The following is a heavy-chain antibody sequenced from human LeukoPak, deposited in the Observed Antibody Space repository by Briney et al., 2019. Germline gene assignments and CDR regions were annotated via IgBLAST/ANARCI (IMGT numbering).Heavy chain of an antibody. CDR2: IKSKTDGGTT. J-gene: IGHJ4*02. V-gene: IGHV3-15*01. CDR1: GFTFSNAW. D-gene: IGHD3-10*01. CDR3: TNLRAYYYASGSYMGY. Sequence: GGSLRLSCAASGFTFSNAWMSWVRQAPWKGLEWVGRIKSKTDGGTTDYAAPMKGRFTISRDDSKNTLYLQMNSLKTEDTAVYYCTNLRAYYYASGSYMGYWGQGTLVTVSS.